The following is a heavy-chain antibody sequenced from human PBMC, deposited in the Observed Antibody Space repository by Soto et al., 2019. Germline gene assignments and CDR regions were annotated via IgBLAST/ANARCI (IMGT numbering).Heavy chain of an antibody. CDR3: ATAISSTFSNFDY. Sequence: EVQLVKSGGDLVQPGGSLRLSCVASGFTFSTYWMTWVRQAPGMGLEWVAGIKEDGSEEVYVDSVKGRFSMSRDNAKTSLYLQLNSLSAEDTAVYCCATAISSTFSNFDYWGQGSLVTVSS. CDR2: IKEDGSEE. J-gene: IGHJ4*02. CDR1: GFTFSTYW. D-gene: IGHD2-2*01. V-gene: IGHV3-7*01.